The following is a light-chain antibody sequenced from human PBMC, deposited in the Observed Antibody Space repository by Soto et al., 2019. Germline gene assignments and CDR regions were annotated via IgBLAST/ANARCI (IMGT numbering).Light chain of an antibody. Sequence: EIVMTQSPATLSVSPGERATLSCRASQSVSSNLAWYQQKPGQAPRLLIYGASTRATGIPARFSGSRSGTELTLTISSLQSEDFAVYYCQQYTNWPPTLGQGTRLEIK. J-gene: IGKJ5*01. CDR2: GAS. V-gene: IGKV3-15*01. CDR1: QSVSSN. CDR3: QQYTNWPPT.